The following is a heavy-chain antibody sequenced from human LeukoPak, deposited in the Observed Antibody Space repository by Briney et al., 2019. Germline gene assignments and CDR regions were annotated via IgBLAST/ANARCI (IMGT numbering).Heavy chain of an antibody. V-gene: IGHV4-4*07. CDR3: ARDRYYYDSSGFYYFDY. D-gene: IGHD3-22*01. Sequence: SETLSLTCTVSGVSISSYYWSWLRQPAGKGLEWIGRIHTSGSTNYNPSLNSRVTMSVGTSKNQFSLKLSSVTVADTAVYYCARDRYYYDSSGFYYFDYWGQGTLVTVSS. CDR1: GVSISSYY. CDR2: IHTSGST. J-gene: IGHJ4*02.